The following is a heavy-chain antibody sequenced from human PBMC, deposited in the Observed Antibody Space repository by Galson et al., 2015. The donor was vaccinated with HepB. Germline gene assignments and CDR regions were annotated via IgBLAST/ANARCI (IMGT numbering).Heavy chain of an antibody. Sequence: SLRLSCAASGFTFSSYAMSWVRQAPGKGLEWVSAISGSGGSTYYADSVKGRFTISRDNSKNTLYLQMNSLRAEDTAVYYCAKNCYYDFWSGYYGADYYYYMDVWGKGTTVTVSS. CDR1: GFTFSSYA. CDR2: ISGSGGST. CDR3: AKNCYYDFWSGYYGADYYYYMDV. J-gene: IGHJ6*03. D-gene: IGHD3-3*01. V-gene: IGHV3-23*01.